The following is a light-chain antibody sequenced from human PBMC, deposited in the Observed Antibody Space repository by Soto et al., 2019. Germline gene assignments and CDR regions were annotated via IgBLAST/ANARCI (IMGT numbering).Light chain of an antibody. V-gene: IGKV1-12*01. CDR2: GSS. Sequence: DIQMPPSPSSVSASLGDSVTIPGLASQGVSDWVAWYQQKPGEAPKLLIYGSSSLLSGVPSRFSGTRSGTDFTLTISSLQPEDFATYYCQQANSYPWTFGQGTKVDIK. J-gene: IGKJ1*01. CDR3: QQANSYPWT. CDR1: QGVSDW.